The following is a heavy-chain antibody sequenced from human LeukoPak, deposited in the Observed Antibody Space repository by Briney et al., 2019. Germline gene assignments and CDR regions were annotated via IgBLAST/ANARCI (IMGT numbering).Heavy chain of an antibody. D-gene: IGHD3-16*01. Sequence: NSSETLSLTCTVSGGSISNYYWSWIRQPAGKGLEWIGHIYTSRTSGSTNYNPSLKSRVTISVDTSKNQFSLKLSSVTAADTAVYYCARSVGGSHLQYLQHWGQGTLVTVSS. J-gene: IGHJ1*01. V-gene: IGHV4-4*07. CDR3: ARSVGGSHLQYLQH. CDR2: IYTSRTSGST. CDR1: GGSISNYY.